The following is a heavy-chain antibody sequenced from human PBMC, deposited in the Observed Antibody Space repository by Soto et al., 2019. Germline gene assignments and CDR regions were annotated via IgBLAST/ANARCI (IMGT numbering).Heavy chain of an antibody. Sequence: GGSLRLSCAASGFTFSSYALHWVRQAPGKGLEWVVIISSDGSNKNYADSVKGRFTISRDNSKNTMSLQMNSLRAEDTALYFCARSYRSTWYYFDYWGQGTLVTVSS. J-gene: IGHJ4*02. V-gene: IGHV3-30-3*01. CDR2: ISSDGSNK. D-gene: IGHD6-13*01. CDR3: ARSYRSTWYYFDY. CDR1: GFTFSSYA.